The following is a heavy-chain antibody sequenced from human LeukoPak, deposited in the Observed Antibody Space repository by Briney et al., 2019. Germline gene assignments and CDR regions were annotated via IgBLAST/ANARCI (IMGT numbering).Heavy chain of an antibody. J-gene: IGHJ5*02. Sequence: ASVKVSCRASGYTFTGYYMHWVRQAPAQGLEWMGWINPNSGGTNYAQKFQGRVTMARDTSISTAYMELSRLRSDDTAVYYCARSESRTNWFDPWGQGTLVTVSS. CDR3: ARSESRTNWFDP. CDR1: GYTFTGYY. D-gene: IGHD6-13*01. V-gene: IGHV1-2*02. CDR2: INPNSGGT.